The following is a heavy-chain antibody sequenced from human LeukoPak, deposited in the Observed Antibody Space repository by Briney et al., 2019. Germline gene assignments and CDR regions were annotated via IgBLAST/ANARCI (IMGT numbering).Heavy chain of an antibody. CDR3: ARDRNAPAKYFFDY. D-gene: IGHD1-1*01. J-gene: IGHJ4*02. CDR1: GFSFSSES. V-gene: IGHV3-30*03. CDR2: ISNDGRDK. Sequence: GRSLRLSCAASGFSFSSESMHWVRQAPGKGLXXXXVISNDGRDKHYADSVKGRFTFSRDNSKNTVYLQMNSLRTEDTAMYYCARDRNAPAKYFFDYWGQGTLVTVSS.